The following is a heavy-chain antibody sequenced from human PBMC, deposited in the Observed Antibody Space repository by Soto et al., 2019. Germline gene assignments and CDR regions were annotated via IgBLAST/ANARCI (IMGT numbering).Heavy chain of an antibody. D-gene: IGHD5-12*01. CDR3: ASGNSGPPREYYYYGMDV. CDR1: GFTFSSYG. Sequence: QVQLVESGGGVVQPGRSLRLSCAASGFTFSSYGMHWVRQAPGKGLEWVALIWYDGSNKYYADSVKGRFTISRDNSKNTLXLQMSSLRAEDTAVYYCASGNSGPPREYYYYGMDVWGQGTTVTVSS. J-gene: IGHJ6*02. CDR2: IWYDGSNK. V-gene: IGHV3-33*01.